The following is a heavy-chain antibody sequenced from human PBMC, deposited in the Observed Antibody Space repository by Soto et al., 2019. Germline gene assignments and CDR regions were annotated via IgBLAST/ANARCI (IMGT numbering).Heavy chain of an antibody. CDR3: ASLWFGELSHHYYGMDV. V-gene: IGHV3-33*01. D-gene: IGHD3-10*01. Sequence: QVQLVESGGGVVQPGRSLRLSCAASGFTFSSYGMHWVRQAPGKGLEWVAVIWYDGSNKYYADSVKGRFTISRDNSKNTLYLQMNSLRAEDTAVYYCASLWFGELSHHYYGMDVWGQGTTVTVSS. CDR1: GFTFSSYG. CDR2: IWYDGSNK. J-gene: IGHJ6*02.